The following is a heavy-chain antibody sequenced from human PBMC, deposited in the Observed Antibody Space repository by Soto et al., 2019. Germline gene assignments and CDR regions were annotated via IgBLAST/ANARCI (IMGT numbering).Heavy chain of an antibody. V-gene: IGHV3-13*04. CDR1: GFTFRSYD. D-gene: IGHD3-10*01. CDR2: IGTAGDT. J-gene: IGHJ5*02. CDR3: ARGVTMVRGVIIDWFDP. Sequence: EVQLVESGGGLVQPGGSLRLSCAASGFTFRSYDMHWVRQATGKGLEWVSTIGTAGDTYYPGSVKGRFTISRENAKNSLYLQMNSLRAVDTAVYYCARGVTMVRGVIIDWFDPWGQGTLVTVSS.